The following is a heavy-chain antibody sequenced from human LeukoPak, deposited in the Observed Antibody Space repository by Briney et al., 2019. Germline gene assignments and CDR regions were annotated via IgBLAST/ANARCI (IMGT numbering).Heavy chain of an antibody. J-gene: IGHJ6*02. V-gene: IGHV4-59*11. CDR2: VYYSGSI. D-gene: IGHD6-19*01. Sequence: SETRSLTCTVSGASIDGHYWSWIRLPPGKGLEWIGFVYYSGSISYNPSLKSRVTISADTSNNQFSLKLDSVTAADTAVYYCARLSRVAVAGSYGYHSMDVWGRGTTVTVSS. CDR3: ARLSRVAVAGSYGYHSMDV. CDR1: GASIDGHY.